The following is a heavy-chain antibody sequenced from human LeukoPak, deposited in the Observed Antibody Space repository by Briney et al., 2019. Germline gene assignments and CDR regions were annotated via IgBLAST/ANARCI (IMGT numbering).Heavy chain of an antibody. CDR2: MNPNSGNT. Sequence: ASVKVSCKASGYTFTSYDINWVRQATGQGLEWMGWMNPNSGNTGYAQNFQGRVTMTRDTSISTAYMELSSLRSEDTAVYYCARGTPYCSGASCYNYWGQGTLVTVSS. CDR1: GYTFTSYD. D-gene: IGHD2-2*02. CDR3: ARGTPYCSGASCYNY. V-gene: IGHV1-8*02. J-gene: IGHJ4*02.